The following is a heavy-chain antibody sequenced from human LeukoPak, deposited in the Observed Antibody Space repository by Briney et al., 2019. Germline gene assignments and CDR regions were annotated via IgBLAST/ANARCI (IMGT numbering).Heavy chain of an antibody. CDR1: GGSFSGYY. J-gene: IGHJ4*02. Sequence: SETLSLTCAVYGGSFSGYYWSWIRQPPGKGLEWIAYIYYSGSTNYNPSLKSRVTISVDTSKNQFSLNLSSVTAADTAVYYCARGYCSGGSCYLMGGATDYFDYWGQGTLVTVSS. V-gene: IGHV4-59*01. D-gene: IGHD2-15*01. CDR3: ARGYCSGGSCYLMGGATDYFDY. CDR2: IYYSGST.